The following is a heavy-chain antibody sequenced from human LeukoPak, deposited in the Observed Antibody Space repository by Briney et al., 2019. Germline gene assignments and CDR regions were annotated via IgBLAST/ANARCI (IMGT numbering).Heavy chain of an antibody. Sequence: ASVKVSCKASGYTFTSYGISWVRQAPGQGLEWMGWISAYNGNTNYAQKLQGRVTMTTDTSTSTAYMELRSLRSDDTAVYYCARSYSNYVYYYYYMDVWGKGTTVTVSS. CDR2: ISAYNGNT. CDR3: ARSYSNYVYYYYYMDV. CDR1: GYTFTSYG. V-gene: IGHV1-18*01. D-gene: IGHD4-11*01. J-gene: IGHJ6*03.